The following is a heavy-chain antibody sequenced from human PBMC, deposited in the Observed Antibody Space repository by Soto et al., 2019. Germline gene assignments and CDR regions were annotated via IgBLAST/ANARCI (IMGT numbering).Heavy chain of an antibody. CDR3: ARGALIYDYGDYEPVGELWNFDY. CDR1: GGSFSGYY. Sequence: SETLSLTCAVYGGSFSGYYWSWIRQPPGKGLEWIGEINHSGSTNYNPSLKSRVTISVGTSKNQFSLKLSSVTAADTAVYYCARGALIYDYGDYEPVGELWNFDYWGQGTLVTVSS. D-gene: IGHD4-17*01. V-gene: IGHV4-34*01. CDR2: INHSGST. J-gene: IGHJ4*02.